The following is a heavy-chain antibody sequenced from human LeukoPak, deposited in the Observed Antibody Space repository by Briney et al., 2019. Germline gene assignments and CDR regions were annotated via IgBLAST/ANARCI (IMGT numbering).Heavy chain of an antibody. CDR2: INHDGSST. J-gene: IGHJ6*03. D-gene: IGHD1-26*01. CDR1: GFTFTTFW. Sequence: PGGSLRLSCATSGFTFTTFWMHWVRQAPGKGLVWVSRINHDGSSTNYADSVKGRFTISRDNAKNSLYLQMNSLGPEDTAVYYCARDPYSGNYGNYYYYYMDVWGKGTTVTISS. CDR3: ARDPYSGNYGNYYYYYMDV. V-gene: IGHV3-74*01.